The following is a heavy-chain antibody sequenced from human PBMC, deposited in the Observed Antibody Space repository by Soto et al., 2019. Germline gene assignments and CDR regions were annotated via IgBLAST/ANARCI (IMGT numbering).Heavy chain of an antibody. Sequence: ASVKVSCKASGYTFASYAMHWVRQAPGQRLEWMGWINAGNGNTKYSQKFQGRVTITRDTSASTAYMELSSLRSEDTAVYYCARGSGFWSGVFDYWGQGTLVTVSS. D-gene: IGHD3-3*01. J-gene: IGHJ4*02. V-gene: IGHV1-3*01. CDR2: INAGNGNT. CDR1: GYTFASYA. CDR3: ARGSGFWSGVFDY.